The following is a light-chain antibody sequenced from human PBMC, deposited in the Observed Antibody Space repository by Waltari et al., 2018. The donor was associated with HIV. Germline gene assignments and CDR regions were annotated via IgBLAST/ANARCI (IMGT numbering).Light chain of an antibody. V-gene: IGLV1-44*01. J-gene: IGLJ3*02. CDR3: AAWDDSLNGYWV. CDR1: SSNIGSHT. CDR2: SNN. Sequence: QSVLTQPPSASGTPGQRVTISCSGSSSNIGSHTVKWYQQLPGTAPKRLIYSNNQRPSGVPDRFSGSKSGTSASLAISGLQSEDEADYYCAAWDDSLNGYWVFGGGTKLTVL.